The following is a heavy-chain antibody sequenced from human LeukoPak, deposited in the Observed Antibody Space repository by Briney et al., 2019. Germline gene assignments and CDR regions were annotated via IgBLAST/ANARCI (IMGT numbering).Heavy chain of an antibody. CDR1: GFVFSDYS. J-gene: IGHJ4*02. V-gene: IGHV3-48*04. CDR2: IRGSGSGM. Sequence: GGSLRLSCAASGFVFSDYSMNWVCQAPGKGLEWVANIRGSGSGMSYGSYYADSVKGRFTISRDNAKTSLYLQMNSLRADDTAVYYCARDDNCGFDYWGQGALVTVSS. D-gene: IGHD1-1*01. CDR3: ARDDNCGFDY.